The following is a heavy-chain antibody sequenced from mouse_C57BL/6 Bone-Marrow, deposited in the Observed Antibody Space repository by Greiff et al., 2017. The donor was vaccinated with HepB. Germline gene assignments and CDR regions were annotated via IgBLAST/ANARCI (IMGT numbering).Heavy chain of an antibody. CDR3: ARSGNFDV. CDR2: ISSGGSYT. V-gene: IGHV5-6*01. D-gene: IGHD1-1*01. CDR1: GFTFSSYG. Sequence: EVKLMESGGDLVKPGGSLKLSCAASGFTFSSYGMSWVRQTPDKRLEWVATISSGGSYTYYPDSVKGRFTISRDNAKNTLYLQMSSLKSEDTAIYYCARSGNFDVWGTGTTVTVSS. J-gene: IGHJ1*03.